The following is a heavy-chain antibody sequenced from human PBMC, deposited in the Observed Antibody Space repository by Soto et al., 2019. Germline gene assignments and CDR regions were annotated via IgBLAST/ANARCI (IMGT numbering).Heavy chain of an antibody. CDR1: GFTFSSYG. J-gene: IGHJ6*02. CDR2: IWYDGSNK. V-gene: IGHV3-33*01. D-gene: IGHD5-12*01. CDR3: ARDFKVATTSSSCGMDV. Sequence: GGSLRLSCAASGFTFSSYGMHWVRQAPGKGLEWVAVIWYDGSNKYYADSVKGRFTISRDNSKNTLYLQMNSLRAEDTAVYYCARDFKVATTSSSCGMDVWGQGTTVTVSS.